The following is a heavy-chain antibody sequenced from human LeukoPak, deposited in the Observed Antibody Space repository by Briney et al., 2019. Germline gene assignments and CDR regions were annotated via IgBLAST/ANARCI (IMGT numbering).Heavy chain of an antibody. D-gene: IGHD3-10*01. CDR1: GGSISSGGYS. CDR2: IYNSGST. CDR3: ARDRASYGSGSYYSFGWFDP. Sequence: PSQTLSLTCAVSGGSISSGGYSWSWIRQPPGKGLEWIGYIYNSGSTYYNPSLKSRVTISVDRSKNQFSLKLSSVTAADTAVYYCARDRASYGSGSYYSFGWFDPWGQGTLVTVSS. V-gene: IGHV4-30-2*01. J-gene: IGHJ5*02.